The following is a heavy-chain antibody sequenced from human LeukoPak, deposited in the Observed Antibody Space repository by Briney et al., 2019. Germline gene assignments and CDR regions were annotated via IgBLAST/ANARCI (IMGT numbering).Heavy chain of an antibody. D-gene: IGHD3-16*01. CDR2: IYYSGST. CDR3: ARLRPWGSYSYYYYYMDV. J-gene: IGHJ6*03. Sequence: SETLSLTCTVSGGSISSSSYYWGWIRQPPGKGLEWIGSIYYSGSTYYNPSLKSRVTISVDTSKNQFSLKLSSVTAADTAMYYCARLRPWGSYSYYYYYMDVWGKGTTVTVSS. CDR1: GGSISSSSYY. V-gene: IGHV4-39*07.